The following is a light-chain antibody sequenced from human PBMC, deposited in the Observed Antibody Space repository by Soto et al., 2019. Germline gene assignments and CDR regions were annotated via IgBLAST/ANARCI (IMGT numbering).Light chain of an antibody. CDR2: GAS. CDR1: QSVSSN. CDR3: QQYNNWPPLT. V-gene: IGKV3-15*01. Sequence: EIVMTQSPATLSVSPGERATPSCRPSQSVSSNLAWYHQKPGQAPRLLIYGASTRATGIPARFSGSGSGTEFTLTISSLQSEDFAVYYWQQYNNWPPLTFGGGTKVEIK. J-gene: IGKJ4*01.